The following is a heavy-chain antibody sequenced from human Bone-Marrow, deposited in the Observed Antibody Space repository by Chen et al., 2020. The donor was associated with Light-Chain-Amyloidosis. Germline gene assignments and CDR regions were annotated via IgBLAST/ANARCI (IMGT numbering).Heavy chain of an antibody. CDR3: VVGAWYGSESFGY. CDR1: GFTLSNYD. Sequence: EVQLVESGGGLVQPGGSLRLSCAASGFTLSNYDMHWARQVTGKGLEWVSVISIGGATHFPASVRGRFTASREDGKNSVYLQMNSLTDGDTAIYYCVVGAWYGSESFGYWGHGTPVTVSS. V-gene: IGHV3-13*01. D-gene: IGHD3-16*01. CDR2: ISIGGAT. J-gene: IGHJ4*01.